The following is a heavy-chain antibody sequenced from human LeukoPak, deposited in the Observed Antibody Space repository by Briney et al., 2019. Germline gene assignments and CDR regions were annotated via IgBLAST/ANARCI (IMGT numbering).Heavy chain of an antibody. Sequence: ASVKVSCKASGYTFTGYYMHWVRQAPGQGLEWVGLINPTGTTTLYAQKFQGRITLTRDMSATTDYMELSSLTSEDTAVYYCARDNSVGGIAWWFDPWGQGTLVTVSS. CDR2: INPTGTTT. J-gene: IGHJ5*02. CDR3: ARDNSVGGIAWWFDP. V-gene: IGHV1-46*01. CDR1: GYTFTGYY. D-gene: IGHD1-26*01.